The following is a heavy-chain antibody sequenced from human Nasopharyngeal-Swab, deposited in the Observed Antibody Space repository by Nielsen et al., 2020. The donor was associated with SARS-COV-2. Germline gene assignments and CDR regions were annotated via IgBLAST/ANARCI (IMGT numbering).Heavy chain of an antibody. CDR1: GFTFSSYA. D-gene: IGHD2-15*01. CDR3: AKAYFPKLPRDAFDI. Sequence: GESLKISCAASGFTFSSYAMSWVRQAPGKGLEWVSAISGSGGSTYYADSVKGRFTISRDNSKNTLYLQMNSLRAEDTAVYYCAKAYFPKLPRDAFDIWGQGTMVTVSS. CDR2: ISGSGGST. J-gene: IGHJ3*02. V-gene: IGHV3-23*01.